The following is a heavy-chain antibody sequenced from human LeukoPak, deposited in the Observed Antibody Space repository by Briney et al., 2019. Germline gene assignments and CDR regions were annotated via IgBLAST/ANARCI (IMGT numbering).Heavy chain of an antibody. Sequence: GGSLRLSCAASGFSFTAYSMNWVRQAPGRGLEWISYIGPGGDIYYADSVTGRFTVSRDTAKNSLYLQMNGLRVEDTAVYYCAKTFGAAWFGEPMDVWGKGTTVTVSS. V-gene: IGHV3-48*01. CDR3: AKTFGAAWFGEPMDV. J-gene: IGHJ6*03. D-gene: IGHD3-10*01. CDR1: GFSFTAYS. CDR2: IGPGGDI.